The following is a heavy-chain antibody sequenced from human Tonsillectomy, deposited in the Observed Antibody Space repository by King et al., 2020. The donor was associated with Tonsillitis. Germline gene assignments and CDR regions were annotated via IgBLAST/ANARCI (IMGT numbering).Heavy chain of an antibody. CDR2: IASKTDGGTT. D-gene: IGHD4-17*01. CDR1: GFTFRNAW. J-gene: IGHJ6*02. Sequence: VQLVESGGGLVKPGGSLRLSCAGSGFTFRNAWMSWVRQAPGKGLEGGGRIASKTDGGTTYYAAPVKGRFTISRDDSKNTGYLQMSSLKTEDTAVYYCTTQIYGYQRGYNYYGMDVWGQGTTVIVSS. CDR3: TTQIYGYQRGYNYYGMDV. V-gene: IGHV3-15*04.